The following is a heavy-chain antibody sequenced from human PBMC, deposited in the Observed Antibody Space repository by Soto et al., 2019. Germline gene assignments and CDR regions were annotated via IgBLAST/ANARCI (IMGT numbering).Heavy chain of an antibody. CDR3: ARYNSYARDY. V-gene: IGHV4-59*01. CDR1: GTSISSYY. D-gene: IGHD2-8*01. CDR2: IHYSDTT. Sequence: SETLSLTCTVSGTSISSYYWSWIRQPPGKGLEWISNIHYSDTTNYNPSPASRGTLAVDTSENEFSREMPCVSAVEWGMSFCARYNSYARDYWGGGTLV. J-gene: IGHJ4*02.